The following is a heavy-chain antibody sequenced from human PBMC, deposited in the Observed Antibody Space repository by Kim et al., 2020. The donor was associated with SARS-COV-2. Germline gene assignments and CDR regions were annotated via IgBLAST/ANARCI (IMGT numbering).Heavy chain of an antibody. D-gene: IGHD5-18*01. V-gene: IGHV3-48*03. CDR1: GFTFSSYE. J-gene: IGHJ6*02. CDR3: ARDLPTPKSLIQLWSGGGYYYYGMDV. Sequence: GGSLRLSCAASGFTFSSYEMNWVRQAPGKGLEWVSYISSSGSTIYYADSVKGRFTISRDNAKNSLYLQMNSLRAEDTAVYYCARDLPTPKSLIQLWSGGGYYYYGMDVWGQGTTVTVSS. CDR2: ISSSGSTI.